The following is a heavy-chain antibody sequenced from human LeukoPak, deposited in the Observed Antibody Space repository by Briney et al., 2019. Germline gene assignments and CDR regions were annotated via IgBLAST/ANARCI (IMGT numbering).Heavy chain of an antibody. V-gene: IGHV4-4*07. J-gene: IGHJ5*02. Sequence: PSETLSLTCTVSGGSISSYYWSWIRQAAGKGLEWIGRIYTSGSTNYNPSLKGRVTISVDKSKNQYSLKLSSVTAADTAVYYCARDPKPNYDFWSGSWFDPWGQGTLVTVSS. CDR3: ARDPKPNYDFWSGSWFDP. CDR1: GGSISSYY. CDR2: IYTSGST. D-gene: IGHD3-3*01.